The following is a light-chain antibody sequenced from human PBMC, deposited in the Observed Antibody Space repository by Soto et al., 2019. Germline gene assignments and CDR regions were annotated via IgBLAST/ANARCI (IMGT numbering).Light chain of an antibody. J-gene: IGKJ1*01. CDR2: DAS. CDR3: QQYNSYQWT. Sequence: DIQMTQSPSTLSASVGDRVTITCRASQSISSWLAWYHQKPGKAPNLLIYDASNLESGVPSRFSGSGSGTEFTLTISSLQPDDFATYYCQQYNSYQWTFGQGTKVDI. CDR1: QSISSW. V-gene: IGKV1-5*01.